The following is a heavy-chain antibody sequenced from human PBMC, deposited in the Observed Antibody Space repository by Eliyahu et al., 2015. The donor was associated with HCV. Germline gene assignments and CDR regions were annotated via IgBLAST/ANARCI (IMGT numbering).Heavy chain of an antibody. CDR3: ARVLSAGQWLALYYYYGMDV. Sequence: QVQLVESGGGLVKPGGSLRLSCAASGFTFSXXYMSWIRQAPGKGLEWVSYISSSGSTIYYADSVKGRFTISRDNAKNSLYLQMNSLRAEDTAVYYCARVLSAGQWLALYYYYGMDVWGQGTTVTVSS. D-gene: IGHD6-19*01. V-gene: IGHV3-11*01. CDR2: ISSSGSTI. J-gene: IGHJ6*02. CDR1: GFTFSXXY.